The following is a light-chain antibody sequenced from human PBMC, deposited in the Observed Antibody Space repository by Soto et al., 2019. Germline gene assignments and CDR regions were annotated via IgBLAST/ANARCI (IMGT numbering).Light chain of an antibody. Sequence: SYGLTQPPSVSVAPGQTATITCGGNNIGNKNVHWFQQRPGQAPLLVVYDDRDRPSGIPERFSGSNSGNTATLTISRVEAGDEADYYCQVWDSRSDHVVFGGGTQLTVL. CDR3: QVWDSRSDHVV. CDR1: NIGNKN. CDR2: DDR. V-gene: IGLV3-21*02. J-gene: IGLJ3*02.